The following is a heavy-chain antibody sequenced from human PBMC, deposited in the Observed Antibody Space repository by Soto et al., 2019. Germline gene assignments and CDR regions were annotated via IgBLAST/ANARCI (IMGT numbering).Heavy chain of an antibody. CDR2: INAGNGNT. D-gene: IGHD2-15*01. J-gene: IGHJ5*02. CDR3: ASRVVLAATHIWLDP. V-gene: IGHV1-3*01. Sequence: RLEWMGWINAGNGNTKYSQKFQGRVTITRDTSASTAYMELSSVTAADTAVYYCASRVVLAATHIWLDPSGQRTLLTVSS.